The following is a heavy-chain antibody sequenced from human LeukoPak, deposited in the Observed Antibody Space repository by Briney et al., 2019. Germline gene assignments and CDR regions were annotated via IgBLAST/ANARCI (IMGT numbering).Heavy chain of an antibody. CDR2: IYYSGST. CDR3: ARHPEMATIWYYFDY. CDR1: GGSISSSSYY. V-gene: IGHV4-39*01. J-gene: IGHJ4*02. Sequence: SETLSLTCTVSGGSISSSSYYWGWIRQPPGKGLEWLGSIYYSGSTYYNPSLKSRVTISVDTSKNQFSLKLSSVTAADTAVYYCARHPEMATIWYYFDYWGQGTLVTVSS. D-gene: IGHD5-24*01.